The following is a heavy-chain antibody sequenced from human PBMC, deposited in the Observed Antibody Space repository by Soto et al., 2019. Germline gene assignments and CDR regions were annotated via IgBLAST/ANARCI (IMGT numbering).Heavy chain of an antibody. J-gene: IGHJ4*01. V-gene: IGHV1-69*01. D-gene: IGHD1-1*01. CDR1: GGSFSNFA. Sequence: QVHLVQSGAEVKKPGSSVQVSCKASGGSFSNFAFNWVRQAPGQGLEWMGGVIPVFGAANYAQKFQGRVTLTADEDTSTVYMELSSLRSEDTALYFWARGGSGLEGYNVTPYDHWGQGTLVTVAS. CDR3: ARGGSGLEGYNVTPYDH. CDR2: VIPVFGAA.